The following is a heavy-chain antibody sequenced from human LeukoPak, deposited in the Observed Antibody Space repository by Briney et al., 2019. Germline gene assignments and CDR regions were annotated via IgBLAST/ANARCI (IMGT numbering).Heavy chain of an antibody. V-gene: IGHV3-23*01. D-gene: IGHD3-22*01. J-gene: IGHJ4*02. Sequence: GGSLRLSCAASGFTFSSYAMSRVRQAPGKGLEWVSAISGSGGGTDYADSVKGRFTISRDNSKNTLYLQMNSLRAEDTAIYYCAKGSLYDSRGYYYPEYWGQGTLVTVSS. CDR1: GFTFSSYA. CDR2: ISGSGGGT. CDR3: AKGSLYDSRGYYYPEY.